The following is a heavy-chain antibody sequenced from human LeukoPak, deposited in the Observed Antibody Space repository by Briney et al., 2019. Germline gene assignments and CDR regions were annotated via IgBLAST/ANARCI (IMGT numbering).Heavy chain of an antibody. V-gene: IGHV3-48*01. CDR3: YRRNWFDS. CDR2: ISANSSII. CDR1: AVTFSGYS. Sequence: PGGSLRLSCGASAVTFSGYSMNWVRQAPGKGLEWISYISANSSIIHYADSVKGRFTISRDNAKRSLYLQMNSLRAEDTAVYYCYRRNWFDSWGPGTLVTVSS. D-gene: IGHD3-16*02. J-gene: IGHJ5*01.